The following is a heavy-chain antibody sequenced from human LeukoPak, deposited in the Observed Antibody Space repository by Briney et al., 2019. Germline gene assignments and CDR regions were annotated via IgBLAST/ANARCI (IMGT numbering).Heavy chain of an antibody. J-gene: IGHJ4*02. D-gene: IGHD2-2*01. Sequence: GGSLRLSCAASRFTFSTYSMNWVRQAPGKGLEWVSYIIRDSTTIYYADSVKGRFTISRDNAKNSLYLQMNSLRAEDTAVYYCAKGGFYCSSTSCYFDYWGQGTLVTVSS. CDR3: AKGGFYCSSTSCYFDY. V-gene: IGHV3-48*01. CDR1: RFTFSTYS. CDR2: IIRDSTTI.